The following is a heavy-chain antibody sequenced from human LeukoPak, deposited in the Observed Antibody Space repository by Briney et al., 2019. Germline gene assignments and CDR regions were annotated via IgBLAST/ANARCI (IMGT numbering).Heavy chain of an antibody. D-gene: IGHD6-19*01. Sequence: GGSLRLSCAASGFTFSSYSMNWVRQAPGKGLEWVSYISSSSSTIYYADSVKGRFTISRDNSKNTLYLQMNYLRAEDTAVYYCANNGGVAVAGSFDNWGQGTLVTVSS. V-gene: IGHV3-48*01. J-gene: IGHJ4*02. CDR3: ANNGGVAVAGSFDN. CDR2: ISSSSSTI. CDR1: GFTFSSYS.